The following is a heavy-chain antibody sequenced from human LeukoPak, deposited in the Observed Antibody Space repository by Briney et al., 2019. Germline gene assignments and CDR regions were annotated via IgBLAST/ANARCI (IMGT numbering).Heavy chain of an antibody. CDR1: GFTFSSYG. D-gene: IGHD3-10*01. J-gene: IGHJ3*02. V-gene: IGHV3-23*01. CDR2: ISGSGGST. CDR3: AKDQVTMVRGVSPDVAFDI. Sequence: GGSLRLSCAASGFTFSSYGMSWVRQAPGKGLEWVSAISGSGGSTYYADSVKGRFTISRDNSKNTLYLQINSLRAEDTAVYYCAKDQVTMVRGVSPDVAFDIWGQGTIVTVSS.